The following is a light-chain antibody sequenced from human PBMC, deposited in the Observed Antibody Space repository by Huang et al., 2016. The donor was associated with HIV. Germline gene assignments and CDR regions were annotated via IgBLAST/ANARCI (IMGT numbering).Light chain of an antibody. J-gene: IGKJ2*01. Sequence: EIVMTQSPATLSVSPGERATLSCRASQSVGSNLAWYQQKHGQAPRLLIYGASTRATGITARFSGSWSGTEFTLTISSLQSEDFAVYYCQQYNNWPPGSYTFGQGTKLEIK. CDR2: GAS. V-gene: IGKV3-15*01. CDR3: QQYNNWPPGSYT. CDR1: QSVGSN.